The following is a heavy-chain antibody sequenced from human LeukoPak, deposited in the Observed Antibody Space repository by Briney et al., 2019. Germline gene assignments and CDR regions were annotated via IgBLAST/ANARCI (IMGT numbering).Heavy chain of an antibody. CDR3: ARLNFAIDY. CDR1: GFTFNRYA. Sequence: PGGSLRLSCAASGFTFNRYAMHWVRQAPGKGLEWVAIISYDGSDKYFADSVKGRFTMSRDNSKNTMYLQMKSLSIEDTAVYYCARLNFAIDYWGQGTLVTVSS. V-gene: IGHV3-30*04. CDR2: ISYDGSDK. J-gene: IGHJ4*02.